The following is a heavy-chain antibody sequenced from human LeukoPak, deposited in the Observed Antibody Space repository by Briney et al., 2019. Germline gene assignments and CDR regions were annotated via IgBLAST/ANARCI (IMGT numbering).Heavy chain of an antibody. Sequence: GASVKVSCKASGGTFSSYAISWVRQAPGQGLEWMGGIIPIFGTANYAQKFQGRVTITADKSTSTAYMELSSLRSEDTAVYYCAATDGIQLRTYYFDYWGQGTLVTVSS. CDR3: AATDGIQLRTYYFDY. CDR2: IIPIFGTA. CDR1: GGTFSSYA. J-gene: IGHJ4*02. D-gene: IGHD5-18*01. V-gene: IGHV1-69*06.